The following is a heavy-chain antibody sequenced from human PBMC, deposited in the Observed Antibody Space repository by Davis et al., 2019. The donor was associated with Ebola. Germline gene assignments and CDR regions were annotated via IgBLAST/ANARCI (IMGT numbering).Heavy chain of an antibody. J-gene: IGHJ4*02. CDR2: ITTYNGNT. D-gene: IGHD4-17*01. V-gene: IGHV1-18*01. CDR3: ARGYGDYRYYDY. CDR1: GYRFISYG. Sequence: ASVKVSCKASGYRFISYGISWVRQAPGQGLEWMGWITTYNGNTDYSQKVQGRVTMTRDTSTSTVYMELSSLRSEDTAVYYCARGYGDYRYYDYWGQGTLVTVSS.